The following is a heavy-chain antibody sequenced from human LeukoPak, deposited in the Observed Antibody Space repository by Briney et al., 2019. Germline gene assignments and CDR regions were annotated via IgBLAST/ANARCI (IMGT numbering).Heavy chain of an antibody. Sequence: SETLFLTCAGSGGSISSGGYSWSWIRQPPGKGLEWIGYIYHSGRTYYNPSLKSRVTISVDRSKNQFSLKLSSVTAADTAVYYGARSGVVVGRPMDNWFDPWGQGTLDTVSS. D-gene: IGHD2-15*01. CDR2: IYHSGRT. CDR3: ARSGVVVGRPMDNWFDP. J-gene: IGHJ5*02. V-gene: IGHV4-30-2*01. CDR1: GGSISSGGYS.